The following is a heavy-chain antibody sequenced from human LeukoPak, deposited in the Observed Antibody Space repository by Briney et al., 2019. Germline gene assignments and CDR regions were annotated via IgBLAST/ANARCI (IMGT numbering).Heavy chain of an antibody. CDR2: INWNGDRT. V-gene: IGHV3-20*04. CDR1: GLSFDEYG. J-gene: IGHJ4*02. Sequence: GGSLRLSCAASGLSFDEYGMRWVRHVPGKGLEWVTGINWNGDRTSYVDCVKGQCTIPRDNAKNSLHLQINSLRVEGTAFYYCSRKGGSGSSLRQFFDYWGQGTLVAVTS. D-gene: IGHD2-15*01. CDR3: SRKGGSGSSLRQFFDY.